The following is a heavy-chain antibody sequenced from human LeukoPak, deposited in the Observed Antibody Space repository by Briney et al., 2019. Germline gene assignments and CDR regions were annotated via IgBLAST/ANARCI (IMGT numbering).Heavy chain of an antibody. CDR3: AREGGFYRPLDY. J-gene: IGHJ4*02. Sequence: SETLSLTCDVSGGSVTSTNWWTWVPQPPGKGLEWFGEVHLDGRTNYNPSLKSRLMSVDLPENHISLKLTSVTAADTAVYYCAREGGFYRPLDYSGQGTLVTVSS. V-gene: IGHV4-4*02. D-gene: IGHD3-3*01. CDR2: VHLDGRT. CDR1: GGSVTSTNW.